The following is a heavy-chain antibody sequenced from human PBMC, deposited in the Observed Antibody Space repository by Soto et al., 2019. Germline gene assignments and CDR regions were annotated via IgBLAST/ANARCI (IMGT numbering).Heavy chain of an antibody. Sequence: ASVKVSCKASGYTFTNYGITWVRQAPGQGLEWMGWISAYNGDTHYTQRLQGRVTMTTDTSTSTAYMELRGLRSDDTAVYYCARVRQLVVNFYYYMDVWGKGTTVTVSS. V-gene: IGHV1-18*01. CDR2: ISAYNGDT. CDR1: GYTFTNYG. CDR3: ARVRQLVVNFYYYMDV. J-gene: IGHJ6*03. D-gene: IGHD6-6*01.